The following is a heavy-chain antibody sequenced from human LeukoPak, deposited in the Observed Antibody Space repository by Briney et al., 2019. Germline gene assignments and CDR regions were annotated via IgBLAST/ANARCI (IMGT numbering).Heavy chain of an antibody. CDR2: IWYDGSNK. D-gene: IGHD2-2*01. CDR3: ARGDVGYCSSSSCSPLDH. Sequence: GRSLRLSCAASGFTFSSYGMHWVRQAPGKGLEWVAVIWYDGSNKYYADSVRGRFAISRDNSKDTLYLQMNSLRAEDTAVYYCARGDVGYCSSSSCSPLDHWGQGTLVTASS. CDR1: GFTFSSYG. J-gene: IGHJ4*02. V-gene: IGHV3-33*01.